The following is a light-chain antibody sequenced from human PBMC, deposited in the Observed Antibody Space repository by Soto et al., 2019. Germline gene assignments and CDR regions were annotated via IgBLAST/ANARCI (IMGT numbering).Light chain of an antibody. Sequence: DIQVTQSPCSLSTFVGDSVTITCRASQTISNYLNWYQQKPGKAPKVLIYAASSLQSGVPSRFSGSGSGADFTLTISSLQPEDFATYYCQQSYTIPWTFGQGTKVDIK. V-gene: IGKV1-39*01. CDR2: AAS. CDR3: QQSYTIPWT. CDR1: QTISNY. J-gene: IGKJ1*01.